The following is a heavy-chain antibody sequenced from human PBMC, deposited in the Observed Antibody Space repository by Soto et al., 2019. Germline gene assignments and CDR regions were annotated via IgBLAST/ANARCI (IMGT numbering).Heavy chain of an antibody. J-gene: IGHJ5*02. Sequence: SETLSLTCTVSGGSISSSNSYRGWIRQPPGKGLEWIGTIYHGGSTYYSPSLKSRVTISVDTSKNQFSLKLTSVTAADTAVYYCAKAGATVVIHWFDPWGQGTLVTVSS. CDR3: AKAGATVVIHWFDP. CDR2: IYHGGST. V-gene: IGHV4-39*01. CDR1: GGSISSSNSY. D-gene: IGHD4-17*01.